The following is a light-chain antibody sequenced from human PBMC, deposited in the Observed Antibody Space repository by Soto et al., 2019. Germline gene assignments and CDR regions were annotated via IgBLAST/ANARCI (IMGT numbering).Light chain of an antibody. CDR1: SSDVGDYHY. Sequence: QSALTQPASVSGSPGQSITISGTGTSSDVGDYHYVSWYQQHPGKAPKLMIYEVSNRPSGVSNRFSGSKSGNTASLTISGLQAEDEADYYCSSYTSSSTPVVFGGGTKLTVL. CDR2: EVS. CDR3: SSYTSSSTPVV. V-gene: IGLV2-14*01. J-gene: IGLJ2*01.